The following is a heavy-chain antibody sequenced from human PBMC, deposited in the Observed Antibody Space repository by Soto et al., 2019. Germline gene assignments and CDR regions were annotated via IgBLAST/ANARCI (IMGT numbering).Heavy chain of an antibody. Sequence: QVQLQESGPGLMKPSETLSLTCDVSGDSISTYYWSWIRQPPGKGLEWIGYVYYSGSTLYNPSLESRVTLSIDMSKKQVSLKLSSVIAADTAGYYCARTRMIESWIDYWGHGTLVTVSS. J-gene: IGHJ4*01. CDR1: GDSISTYY. CDR3: ARTRMIESWIDY. V-gene: IGHV4-59*01. CDR2: VYYSGST. D-gene: IGHD2-21*01.